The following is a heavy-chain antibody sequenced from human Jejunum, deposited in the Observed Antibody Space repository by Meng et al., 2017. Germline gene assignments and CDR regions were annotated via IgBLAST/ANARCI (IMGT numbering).Heavy chain of an antibody. CDR3: ARPNSGANAYYFDY. Sequence: QVVLVQSGAEVKKPGSSVKVSCKAAGGTFSTYAITWVRQAPGHGLEWMGGIIPIFGTANYAQNFQDRVTITADESTSTAYMEFSSLRSEDTAVYYCARPNSGANAYYFDYWGQGTLVTVSS. CDR1: GGTFSTYA. J-gene: IGHJ4*02. CDR2: IIPIFGTA. V-gene: IGHV1-69*01. D-gene: IGHD4/OR15-4a*01.